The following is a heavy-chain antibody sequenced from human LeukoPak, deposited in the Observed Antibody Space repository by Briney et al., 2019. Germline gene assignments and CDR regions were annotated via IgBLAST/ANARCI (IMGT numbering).Heavy chain of an antibody. CDR2: ISGSGGST. CDR3: AKDLFSRWYTSPIYYYYYGMDV. CDR1: GFTFSSYA. J-gene: IGHJ6*02. Sequence: GGSLRLSCAASGFTFSSYAMSWVRQAPGKGLEWVSAISGSGGSTYYADSVKGRFTISRDNSKNTLYLQMNSLRAEDTAVYYCAKDLFSRWYTSPIYYYYYGMDVWGQGTTVTVSS. V-gene: IGHV3-23*01. D-gene: IGHD6-19*01.